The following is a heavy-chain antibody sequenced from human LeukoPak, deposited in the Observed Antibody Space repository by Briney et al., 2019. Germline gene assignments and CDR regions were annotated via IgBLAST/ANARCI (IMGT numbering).Heavy chain of an antibody. CDR3: ANEIRPNDY. V-gene: IGHV3-23*03. D-gene: IGHD4-17*01. CDR2: IDIGGDNT. CDR1: GFTFSSHA. J-gene: IGHJ4*02. Sequence: GGSLRLSCAASGFTFSSHAWSWVRQAPGRGLEWVSCIDIGGDNTYYADSVKGRFTISRDNSKNTLFLQMDSLRAEDSAVYYCANEIRPNDYWGQGTLVTVSS.